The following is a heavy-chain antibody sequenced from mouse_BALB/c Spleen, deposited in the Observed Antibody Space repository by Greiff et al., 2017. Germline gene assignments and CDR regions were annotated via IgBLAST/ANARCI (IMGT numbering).Heavy chain of an antibody. V-gene: IGHV3-2*02. CDR2: ISYSGST. CDR3: ARSHYYGYVNY. J-gene: IGHJ2*01. CDR1: GYSITSDYA. D-gene: IGHD1-2*01. Sequence: EVQGVESGPGLVKPSQSLSLTCTVTGYSITSDYAWNWIRQFPGNKLEWMGYISYSGSTSYNPSLKSRISITRDTSKNQFFLQLNSVTTEDTATYYCARSHYYGYVNYWGQGTTLTVSS.